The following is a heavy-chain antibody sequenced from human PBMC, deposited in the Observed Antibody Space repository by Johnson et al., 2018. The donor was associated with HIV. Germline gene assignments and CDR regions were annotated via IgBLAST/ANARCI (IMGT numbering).Heavy chain of an antibody. D-gene: IGHD4-17*01. V-gene: IGHV3-30-3*01. CDR2: ISYDGSNK. CDR3: ARDYGDYAHDAFDI. J-gene: IGHJ3*02. Sequence: VQLVESGGGLVQPGGSLRLSCAASGFTFSNAWMSWVRQAPGKGLEWVAVISYDGSNKYYADSVKGRFTISRDNSKNTLYLQMNSLRAEDTAVYYCARDYGDYAHDAFDIWGQGTMVTVSS. CDR1: GFTFSNAW.